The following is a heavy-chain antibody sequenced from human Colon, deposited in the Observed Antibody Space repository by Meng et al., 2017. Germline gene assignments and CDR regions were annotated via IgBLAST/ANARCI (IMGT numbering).Heavy chain of an antibody. J-gene: IGHJ4*02. Sequence: QVQLQEPGPGLVRPPETLSLICAVSGASVRSPDHQWGWVRQPPGKGLEWIGYARIDYANTNYNPSLKSRVNVSLDTSKNQFSLNVRSMTAADTAVYYCARDYWGSLDFWGQGILVTVSS. CDR3: ARDYWGSLDF. CDR1: GASVRSPDHQ. D-gene: IGHD3-16*01. V-gene: IGHV4-61*08. CDR2: ARIDYANT.